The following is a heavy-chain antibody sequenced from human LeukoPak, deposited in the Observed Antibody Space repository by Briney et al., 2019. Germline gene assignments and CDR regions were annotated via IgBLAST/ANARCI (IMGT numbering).Heavy chain of an antibody. CDR3: ASTYLHDAFDI. Sequence: GGSLRLSCAASGFTFSSYWMSWVRQAPGKGLEWVANIKQDGSEKYYVDSVKGRFTISRDNAKNSLYLQMNSLRAEDTAVYYCASTYLHDAFDIWGQGTMVTVSS. V-gene: IGHV3-7*01. J-gene: IGHJ3*02. D-gene: IGHD2-2*01. CDR1: GFTFSSYW. CDR2: IKQDGSEK.